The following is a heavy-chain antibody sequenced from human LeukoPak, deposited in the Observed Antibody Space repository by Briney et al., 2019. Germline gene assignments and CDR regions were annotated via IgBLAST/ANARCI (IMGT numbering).Heavy chain of an antibody. Sequence: PGGSLRLSCAASGFTFSSYGMHWVRQAPGTGLEWVAVISYDGSNKYYADSVKGRFTISRENSKNTVYLQMNSLRAEDTAVYYCAKELVGSGYADWGQGTLVTVSS. D-gene: IGHD5-12*01. CDR3: AKELVGSGYAD. CDR1: GFTFSSYG. J-gene: IGHJ4*02. V-gene: IGHV3-30*18. CDR2: ISYDGSNK.